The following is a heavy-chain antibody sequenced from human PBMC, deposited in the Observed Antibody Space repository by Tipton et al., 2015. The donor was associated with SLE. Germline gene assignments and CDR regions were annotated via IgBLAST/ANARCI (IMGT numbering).Heavy chain of an antibody. CDR2: IYYSGST. J-gene: IGHJ4*02. Sequence: TLSLTCTVSGGSMSYYYWSWIRQPPGKGLEWIGYIYYSGSTNYNPSLKSRVTISADTSKNQFSLKLSSVTAADTAVYYCARVSDSSGYYYYFDYWGQGTLVTVSS. CDR3: ARVSDSSGYYYYFDY. CDR1: GGSMSYYY. D-gene: IGHD3-22*01. V-gene: IGHV4-59*01.